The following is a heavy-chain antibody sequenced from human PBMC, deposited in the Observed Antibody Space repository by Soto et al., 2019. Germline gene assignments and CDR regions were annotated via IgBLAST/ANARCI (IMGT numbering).Heavy chain of an antibody. J-gene: IGHJ4*02. Sequence: QVQLVQSGAEVRQPASSVKVSCKTSGATFSSYAITWVRQAPGQGLEWMGGIVPTVDTSTHAQKLQGRVTITSDKFTKTVYMEWISLRSDDKAVYYCVRVVAIPGYPDNWGQGTLVNVSS. CDR2: IVPTVDTS. CDR3: VRVVAIPGYPDN. V-gene: IGHV1-69*14. CDR1: GATFSSYA. D-gene: IGHD5-12*01.